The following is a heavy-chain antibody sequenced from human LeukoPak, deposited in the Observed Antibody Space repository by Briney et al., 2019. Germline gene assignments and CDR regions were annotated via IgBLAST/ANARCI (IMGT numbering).Heavy chain of an antibody. J-gene: IGHJ4*02. Sequence: GSLRLSCAASGFTFSSYTMNWVRPAPGKGLELVSSISYTGTYIYYADSVKGRFTISRDNAKSSLYLQMNSLRAEDTAVYFCAREIIGGASFLDYWGQGTLVTVSS. CDR1: GFTFSSYT. V-gene: IGHV3-21*01. CDR2: ISYTGTYI. CDR3: AREIIGGASFLDY. D-gene: IGHD1-26*01.